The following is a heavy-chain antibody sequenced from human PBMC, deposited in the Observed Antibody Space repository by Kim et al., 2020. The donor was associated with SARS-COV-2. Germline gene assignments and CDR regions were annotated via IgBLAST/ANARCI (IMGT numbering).Heavy chain of an antibody. Sequence: SETLSLTCTVSGGSISSSSYYWGWIRQPPGKGLEWIGSIYYSGSTYYNPSLKSRVTISVDTSKNQFSLKLSSVTAADTAVYYCARIDYYYYYGMDVWGQGTTVTVSS. D-gene: IGHD3-9*01. CDR2: IYYSGST. CDR1: GGSISSSSYY. CDR3: ARIDYYYYYGMDV. J-gene: IGHJ6*02. V-gene: IGHV4-39*01.